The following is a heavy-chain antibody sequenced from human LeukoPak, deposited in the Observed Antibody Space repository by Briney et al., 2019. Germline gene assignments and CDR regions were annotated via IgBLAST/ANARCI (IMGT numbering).Heavy chain of an antibody. J-gene: IGHJ6*03. D-gene: IGHD3-10*01. V-gene: IGHV1-69*05. CDR1: GGTFSSYA. CDR3: ARDAPSLGTPGDYYYMDV. CDR2: IIPIFGTA. Sequence: ASVKVSCKASGGTFSSYAISWVRQAPGQGLEWMGGIIPIFGTANYAQKFQGRVTITTDESTSTAYMELSSLRSEDTAVYYCARDAPSLGTPGDYYYMDVWGKGTTVTVSS.